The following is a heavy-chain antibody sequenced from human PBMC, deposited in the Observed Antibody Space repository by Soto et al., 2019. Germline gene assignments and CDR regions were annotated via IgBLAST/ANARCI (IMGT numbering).Heavy chain of an antibody. CDR3: AKRSPYSSGWYSPIFDY. CDR2: ISESGGST. J-gene: IGHJ4*02. V-gene: IGHV3-23*01. D-gene: IGHD6-13*01. Sequence: GGSLRPSCAASGFSFSDYAMGWVRQAPGKGLEWVSVISESGGSTHYADSVRGRFTVSRDNSKNSLSLRMNSLRDEDTAVYFCAKRSPYSSGWYSPIFDYWGQGALVTVSS. CDR1: GFSFSDYA.